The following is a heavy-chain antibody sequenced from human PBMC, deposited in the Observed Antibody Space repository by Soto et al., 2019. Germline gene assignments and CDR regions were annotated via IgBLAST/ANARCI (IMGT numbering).Heavy chain of an antibody. D-gene: IGHD2-2*01. Sequence: ASVKVSCKASGYTFTSYGISWVRQAPGQGLEWMGWISAYNGNTNYAQKLQGRVTMTTDTSTSTAYMELRSLRSDDTAVYYCARGVDCSSTSCYLWFDPWGQGTLVTVSS. J-gene: IGHJ5*02. V-gene: IGHV1-18*01. CDR1: GYTFTSYG. CDR2: ISAYNGNT. CDR3: ARGVDCSSTSCYLWFDP.